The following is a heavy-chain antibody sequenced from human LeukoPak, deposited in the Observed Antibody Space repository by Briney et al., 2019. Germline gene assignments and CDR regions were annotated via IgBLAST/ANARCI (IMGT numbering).Heavy chain of an antibody. J-gene: IGHJ4*02. Sequence: GGSLRLPCAASGFTFSSYSMNWVRQAPGKGLEWVSSISSSSSYIYYADSVKGRFTISRDNAKNSLYLQMNSLRAEDTAVYYCARIQQWLAPDFDYWGQGTLVTVSS. CDR2: ISSSSSYI. CDR3: ARIQQWLAPDFDY. CDR1: GFTFSSYS. D-gene: IGHD6-19*01. V-gene: IGHV3-21*01.